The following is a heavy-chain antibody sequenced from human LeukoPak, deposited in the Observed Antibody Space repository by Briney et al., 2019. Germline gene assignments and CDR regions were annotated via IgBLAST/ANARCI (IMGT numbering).Heavy chain of an antibody. J-gene: IGHJ5*02. CDR3: ARDVSRVVVGSFDP. D-gene: IGHD2-2*01. V-gene: IGHV4-4*07. CDR2: IYTSGST. CDR1: GGSISSYY. Sequence: PSETLSLTCTVSGGSISSYYWSWIRQPAGKGLEWIGRIYTSGSTNYNPSLKSRVTMSVDTSKNQFSLKLSSVTAADTAVYYCARDVSRVVVGSFDPWGQGTLVIVSS.